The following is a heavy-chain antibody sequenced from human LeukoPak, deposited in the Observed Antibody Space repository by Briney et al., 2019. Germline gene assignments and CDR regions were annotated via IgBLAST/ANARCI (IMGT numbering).Heavy chain of an antibody. CDR3: ARESRGYFDY. V-gene: IGHV3-33*08. CDR2: IWYDGSNK. D-gene: IGHD3-10*01. Sequence: PGRSLRLSCAASGFTFSSYGMHWVRQAPGKGLGWVAVIWYDGSNKYYADSVKGRFTISRDNSKNTLYLQMNSLRAEDTAVYYCARESRGYFDYWGQGTLVTVSS. J-gene: IGHJ4*02. CDR1: GFTFSSYG.